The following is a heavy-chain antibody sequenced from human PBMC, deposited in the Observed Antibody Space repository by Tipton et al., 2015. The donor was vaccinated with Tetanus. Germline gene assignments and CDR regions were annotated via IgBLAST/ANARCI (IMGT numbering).Heavy chain of an antibody. V-gene: IGHV3-7*01. D-gene: IGHD1-26*01. CDR1: GFTLSSHW. Sequence: SLRLSCAASGFTLSSHWMSWVRQVPGKGLEWLANINQDGSQKNYVDSVRGRFTISRDNADNSVFLQMNSLRAGDTAIYYCARPEVGGDYWGQGTLVTVSS. CDR2: INQDGSQK. CDR3: ARPEVGGDY. J-gene: IGHJ4*02.